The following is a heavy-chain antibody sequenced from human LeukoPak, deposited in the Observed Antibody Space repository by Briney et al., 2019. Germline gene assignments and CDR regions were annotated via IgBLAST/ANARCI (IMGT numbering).Heavy chain of an antibody. CDR2: ISAYNGNT. Sequence: ASVKASCKASGYTFTSYGISWVRQAPGQGLEWMGWISAYNGNTNYAQKLQGRVTMTTDTSTSTAYMELRSLRSDDTAVYYCARSYYYDSSGYSPAGYWGQGTLVTVSS. V-gene: IGHV1-18*01. CDR1: GYTFTSYG. D-gene: IGHD3-22*01. CDR3: ARSYYYDSSGYSPAGY. J-gene: IGHJ4*02.